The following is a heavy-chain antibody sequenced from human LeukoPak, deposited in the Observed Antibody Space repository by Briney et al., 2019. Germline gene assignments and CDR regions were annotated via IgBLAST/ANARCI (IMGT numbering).Heavy chain of an antibody. CDR1: GFTFSSYV. V-gene: IGHV3-23*01. J-gene: IGHJ4*02. D-gene: IGHD3-16*02. CDR2: ISGRGGST. Sequence: GSLRLSCAASGFTFSSYVMNWVRQAPGKGPEWVSGISGRGGSTYYADSVKGRFTISRDNSKNTLYLQMNSLRAEDTAVYYCAKGAGSYLDYWGQGTLVTVSS. CDR3: AKGAGSYLDY.